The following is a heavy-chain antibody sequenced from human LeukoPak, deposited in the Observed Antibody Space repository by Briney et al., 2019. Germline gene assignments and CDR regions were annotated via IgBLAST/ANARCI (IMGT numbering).Heavy chain of an antibody. J-gene: IGHJ5*02. V-gene: IGHV1-18*01. D-gene: IGHD1-26*01. CDR1: GYTFTSYG. CDR3: ARGLPIVGATSWFDP. Sequence: ASVKVSCKASGYTFTSYGISWVRQAPGQGLEWMGWISAYNGNTNYAQKLQGRVTMTTDTSTSTAYMELRSLRSDDTAVYYCARGLPIVGATSWFDPWGQGTLVTVSS. CDR2: ISAYNGNT.